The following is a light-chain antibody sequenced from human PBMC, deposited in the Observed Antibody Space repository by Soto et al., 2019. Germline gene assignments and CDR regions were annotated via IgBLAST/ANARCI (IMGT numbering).Light chain of an antibody. Sequence: IVVTQSPGTLSLSPGQRATLSCRASQRLSASDIAWYQQKPGQAPKFLIYGVSSRATGIPDRFSGSGSGTDFTLTISRLEPEDFAVYHCQQYGSSPLITFGQGTRLEI. J-gene: IGKJ5*01. CDR3: QQYGSSPLIT. V-gene: IGKV3-20*01. CDR2: GVS. CDR1: QRLSASD.